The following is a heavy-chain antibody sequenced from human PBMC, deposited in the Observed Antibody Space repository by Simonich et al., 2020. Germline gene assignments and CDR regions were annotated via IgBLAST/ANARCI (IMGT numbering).Heavy chain of an antibody. V-gene: IGHV1-2*02. Sequence: QVQLVQSGAEVKKPGASVKVSCKASGYTFTGYYMHWVRQAPGQGLEWMGWINPNSGGTNYAQKFQGRVTMTRDTSTSTVYMELSSLRSEDTAVYYCARRHSSSRTFDYWGQGTLVTVSS. CDR3: ARRHSSSRTFDY. CDR1: GYTFTGYY. J-gene: IGHJ4*02. CDR2: INPNSGGT. D-gene: IGHD6-6*01.